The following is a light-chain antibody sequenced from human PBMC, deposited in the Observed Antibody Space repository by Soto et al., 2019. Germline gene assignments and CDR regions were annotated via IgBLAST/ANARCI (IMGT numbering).Light chain of an antibody. CDR2: DNN. V-gene: IGLV1-40*01. CDR3: QSYDGSLKL. CDR1: SSNIGAGSD. J-gene: IGLJ2*01. Sequence: QSALTQPPSVSGAPGQRVTISCTGSSSNIGAGSDVHWYQQFPGTAPKLLIYDNNNRPSGVPDRFSGSKSGTSASLAITGLQAEDEADYYCQSYDGSLKLFGGGTKLTVL.